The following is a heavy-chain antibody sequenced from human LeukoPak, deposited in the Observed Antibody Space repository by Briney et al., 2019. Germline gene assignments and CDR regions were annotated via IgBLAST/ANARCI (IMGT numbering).Heavy chain of an antibody. CDR1: GGSISSGGYS. CDR2: IYHSGST. J-gene: IGHJ4*02. CDR3: ARGEDHFDY. V-gene: IGHV4-30-2*01. Sequence: PSQTLSLTCAVSGGSISSGGYSWSWIRQPPGKGLEWIGYIYHSGSTYYNPSLKSRVTISVDRSKNQFSLKLSSVTTADTAVYYCARGEDHFDYWGQGTLVTVSS.